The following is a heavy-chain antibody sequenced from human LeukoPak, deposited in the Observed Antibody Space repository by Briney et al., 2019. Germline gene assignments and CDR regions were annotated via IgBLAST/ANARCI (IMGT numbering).Heavy chain of an antibody. D-gene: IGHD6-19*01. Sequence: PGGSLRLSCAASGFTFDDYAMHWVRQAPGKGLEWVSGISWNSGSIGYADSVKGRFTISRDNAKNSLYLQMNSLRAEDTALYYCAKDGSSGLGYSTPADYWGQGTLVTVSS. CDR2: ISWNSGSI. CDR1: GFTFDDYA. J-gene: IGHJ4*02. V-gene: IGHV3-9*01. CDR3: AKDGSSGLGYSTPADY.